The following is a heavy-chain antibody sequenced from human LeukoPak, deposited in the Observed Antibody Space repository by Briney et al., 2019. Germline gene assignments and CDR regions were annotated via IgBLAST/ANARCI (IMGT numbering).Heavy chain of an antibody. V-gene: IGHV4-59*01. J-gene: IGHJ4*02. D-gene: IGHD1/OR15-1a*01. Sequence: PSETLSLTCTVSGGSISNSYWSWIRQPPGKGLEWIGYIYYSGSTSYNPSLKSRVTISVDTSKNQFSLKLSSVTAADTAVYYCARVSSQVGTTSQYYFDYWGQGTLVTVSS. CDR2: IYYSGST. CDR1: GGSISNSY. CDR3: ARVSSQVGTTSQYYFDY.